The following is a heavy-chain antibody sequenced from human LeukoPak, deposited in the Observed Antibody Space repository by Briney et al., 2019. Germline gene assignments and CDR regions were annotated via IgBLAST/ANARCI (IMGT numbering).Heavy chain of an antibody. Sequence: SETLSLTCSVSGGFISSSSYYWGWIRQPPGKGLEWIGYIYYSGSTNYNPSLKSRVTISVDTSKNQFSLKLSSVTAADTAVYYCARDCPFVEAVAGTKYRALDPWGQGTLVTVSS. CDR2: IYYSGST. V-gene: IGHV4-61*01. CDR3: ARDCPFVEAVAGTKYRALDP. D-gene: IGHD6-19*01. CDR1: GGFISSSSYY. J-gene: IGHJ5*02.